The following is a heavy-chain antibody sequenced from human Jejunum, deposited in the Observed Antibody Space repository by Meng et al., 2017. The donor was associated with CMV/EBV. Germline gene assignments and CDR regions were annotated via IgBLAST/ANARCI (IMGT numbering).Heavy chain of an antibody. J-gene: IGHJ4*02. CDR3: ARGGYYDPYY. Sequence: CAASGFSFSSNWMSWVRQAPGKGLEWVSYISDGGNTIYYSDSVKGRFTISRDNAKNSLYLQMNSLRVEDSAIYYCARGGYYDPYYWGQGTLVTVSS. D-gene: IGHD3-22*01. CDR2: ISDGGNTI. V-gene: IGHV3-48*03. CDR1: GFSFSSNW.